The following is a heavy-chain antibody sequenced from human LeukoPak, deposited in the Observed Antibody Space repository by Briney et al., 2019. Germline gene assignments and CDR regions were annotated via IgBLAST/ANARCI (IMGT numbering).Heavy chain of an antibody. CDR3: ARDNGWYCSGGSCYPKPDHWFDP. D-gene: IGHD2-15*01. CDR1: GFTVSSNY. J-gene: IGHJ5*02. Sequence: PGGSLRLSCAASGFTVSSNYMSWVRQAPGKGLEWVSVIYSGGSTYYADSVKGRFTISRDNSKNTLYLQMNSLRAEDTAVYYCARDNGWYCSGGSCYPKPDHWFDPWGQGTLVTVSS. CDR2: IYSGGST. V-gene: IGHV3-53*01.